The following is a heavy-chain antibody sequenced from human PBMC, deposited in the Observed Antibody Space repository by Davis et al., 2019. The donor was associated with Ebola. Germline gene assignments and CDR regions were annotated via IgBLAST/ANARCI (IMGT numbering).Heavy chain of an antibody. J-gene: IGHJ4*02. CDR1: GFSLSTSGVG. CDR3: AHSRRDYIWGSYRAFDY. Sequence: SGPTLVKPTQTLTLTCTFSGFSLSTSGVGVGWIRQPPGKALEWLALIYWNDDKRYSPSLKSRLTITKDTSKNQVVLTMTNMDPVDTATYYCAHSRRDYIWGSYRAFDYWGQGTLVTVSS. D-gene: IGHD3-16*02. V-gene: IGHV2-5*01. CDR2: IYWNDDK.